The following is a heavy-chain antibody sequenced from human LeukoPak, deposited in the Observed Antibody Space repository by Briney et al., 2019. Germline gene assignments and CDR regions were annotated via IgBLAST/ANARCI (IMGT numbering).Heavy chain of an antibody. V-gene: IGHV4-34*01. Sequence: MTSETLSLTCAVYGGSFSGHYWSWIRQPLGKGLEWIGEINHSGSTNYNPSLKSRVTISVDTSKNQFSLKLSSVTAADTAVYYCARGRRYGNYYYYMDVWGKGTTVTVSS. CDR1: GGSFSGHY. CDR2: INHSGST. J-gene: IGHJ6*03. D-gene: IGHD1-1*01. CDR3: ARGRRYGNYYYYMDV.